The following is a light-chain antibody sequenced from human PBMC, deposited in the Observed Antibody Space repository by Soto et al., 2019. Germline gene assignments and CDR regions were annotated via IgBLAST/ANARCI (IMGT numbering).Light chain of an antibody. J-gene: IGLJ1*01. V-gene: IGLV2-14*01. Sequence: QSALTQPASVSGSPGQSITISCTGTSSDVGGYIYVSWYQQHPGKAPKLMIYEVSNRPSGVSNRFSGSKSGNTASLTISGLQAEDEADYYCSSYTSSRGVDVFGTGTKLTVL. CDR2: EVS. CDR3: SSYTSSRGVDV. CDR1: SSDVGGYIY.